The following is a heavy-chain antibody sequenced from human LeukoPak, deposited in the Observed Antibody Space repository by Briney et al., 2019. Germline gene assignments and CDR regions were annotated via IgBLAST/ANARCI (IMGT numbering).Heavy chain of an antibody. Sequence: PGGSLRLSCAASGFTFSRYWMSWVRQAPGKGLEWVANIKQDGSEKYYVDSVRGRFTISRDDAENSLYLQMNSLRAEDTAVYYCARTASDYYDRAFDIWGQGTMVTVSS. CDR1: GFTFSRYW. D-gene: IGHD3-22*01. J-gene: IGHJ3*02. V-gene: IGHV3-7*05. CDR2: IKQDGSEK. CDR3: ARTASDYYDRAFDI.